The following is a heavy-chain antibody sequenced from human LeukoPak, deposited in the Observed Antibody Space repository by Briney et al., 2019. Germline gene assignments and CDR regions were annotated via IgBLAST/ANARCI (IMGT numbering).Heavy chain of an antibody. J-gene: IGHJ3*02. CDR1: GFTFSSYA. Sequence: GGSLRLPCAASGFTFSSYALSWVRQAPGKGLEWVSAISGSGGSTYYADSVKGRFTISRDNSKNTLYLQMNSLRAEDTAVYYCANPPPFYYGPGPRGAFNIGGKGTRATVSS. CDR2: ISGSGGST. D-gene: IGHD3-10*01. CDR3: ANPPPFYYGPGPRGAFNI. V-gene: IGHV3-23*01.